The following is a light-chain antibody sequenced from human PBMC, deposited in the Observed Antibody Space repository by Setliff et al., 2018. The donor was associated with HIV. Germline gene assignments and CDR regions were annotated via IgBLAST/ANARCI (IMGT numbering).Light chain of an antibody. CDR3: QSYDSSLSGSNV. J-gene: IGLJ1*01. CDR2: GNK. Sequence: QSVLTQPPSVSGAPGQRVTISCTGSSSNIGAGYDVHWYQQLPGTAPKLLIYGNKFRPSGVPDRFSDSKSGTSASLAITGLQAEDEADYYCQSYDSSLSGSNVFGTGTKVT. CDR1: SSNIGAGYD. V-gene: IGLV1-40*01.